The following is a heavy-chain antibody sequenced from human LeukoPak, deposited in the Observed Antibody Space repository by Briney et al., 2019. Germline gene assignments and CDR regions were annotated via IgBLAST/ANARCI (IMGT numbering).Heavy chain of an antibody. D-gene: IGHD3-22*01. J-gene: IGHJ4*02. CDR3: ARDRDSSGPSGFDY. CDR2: IIPILGIA. Sequence: SVKVSCKASGGTFSSYAISWVRQAPGQGLEWMGRIIPILGIANYAQKFQGRVTITADKSTSTAYMELSSLRSEDTAVYYCARDRDSSGPSGFDYWGQGTLVTVSS. CDR1: GGTFSSYA. V-gene: IGHV1-69*04.